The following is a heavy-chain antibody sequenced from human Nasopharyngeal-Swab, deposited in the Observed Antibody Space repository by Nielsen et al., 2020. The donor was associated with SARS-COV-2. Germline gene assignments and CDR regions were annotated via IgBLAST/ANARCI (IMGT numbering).Heavy chain of an antibody. V-gene: IGHV3-21*01. Sequence: GGSLRLSCAASGFTFSSYSMNWVRQAPGKGLEWVSSISSSSSYIYYADSVKGRFTISRDNAKNSLYLQMNSLRAEDTAVYYCARRGPGVETPFDYWGQGTLVTVSS. CDR2: ISSSSSYI. D-gene: IGHD4-23*01. CDR3: ARRGPGVETPFDY. CDR1: GFTFSSYS. J-gene: IGHJ4*02.